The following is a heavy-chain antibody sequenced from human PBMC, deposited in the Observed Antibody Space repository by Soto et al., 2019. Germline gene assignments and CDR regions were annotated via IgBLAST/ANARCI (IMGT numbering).Heavy chain of an antibody. Sequence: EVQLLESGGQLIQPGGSLRLSCAASGFTFSSYAMSWVRQAPGQGLEWVSAISGSGSSTYYADSVKGRFTISRDNSKNTLHLEMNSLRADDTAIYYCAKDRSFPYYFEYWGQGPLVTVSS. CDR2: ISGSGSST. CDR3: AKDRSFPYYFEY. D-gene: IGHD1-26*01. CDR1: GFTFSSYA. J-gene: IGHJ4*02. V-gene: IGHV3-23*01.